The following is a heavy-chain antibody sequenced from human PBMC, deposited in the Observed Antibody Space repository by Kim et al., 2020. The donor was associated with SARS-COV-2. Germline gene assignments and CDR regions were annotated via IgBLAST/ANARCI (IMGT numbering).Heavy chain of an antibody. Sequence: KSRVTISVDTSKNQFSLKLSSVTAADTAVYYCASIVVVPAAMDYYYGMDVWGQGTTVTVSS. V-gene: IGHV4-34*01. CDR3: ASIVVVPAAMDYYYGMDV. J-gene: IGHJ6*02. D-gene: IGHD2-2*01.